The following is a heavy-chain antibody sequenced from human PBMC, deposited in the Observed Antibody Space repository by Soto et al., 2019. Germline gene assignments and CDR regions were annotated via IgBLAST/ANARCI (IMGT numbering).Heavy chain of an antibody. D-gene: IGHD2-21*01. J-gene: IGHJ4*02. V-gene: IGHV3-30*18. CDR2: ISYDGSNK. CDR3: AKGVSFYSTSTFQIDY. CDR1: GFTFSSYG. Sequence: GGSLRLSCAASGFTFSSYGMHWVRQAPGKGLEWVAVISYDGSNKYYADSVKGRFTISRDNSKNTLYLQMNSLRAEDTAVYYCAKGVSFYSTSTFQIDYWGQGTLVTVSS.